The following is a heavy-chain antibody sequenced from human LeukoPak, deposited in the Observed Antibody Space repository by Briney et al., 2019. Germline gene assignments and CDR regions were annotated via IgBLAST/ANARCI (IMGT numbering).Heavy chain of an antibody. CDR1: GYTFTGYY. CDR3: ARDPPIVVVPAAIENY. Sequence: GASVKVSCKASGYTFTGYYIHWVRQAPGQGLEWMGWINPNSGGTNYAQKFQGRVTMTRDTSTSTAYMELSRLRSDDTAVYYCARDPPIVVVPAAIENYWGQGTLVTVSS. J-gene: IGHJ4*02. D-gene: IGHD2-2*01. V-gene: IGHV1-2*02. CDR2: INPNSGGT.